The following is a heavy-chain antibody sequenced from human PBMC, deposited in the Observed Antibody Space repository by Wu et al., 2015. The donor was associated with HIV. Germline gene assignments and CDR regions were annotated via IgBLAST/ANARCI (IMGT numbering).Heavy chain of an antibody. CDR2: MNPSNGHI. CDR1: YILTSYP. D-gene: IGHD3-10*01. V-gene: IGHV1-18*01. Sequence: LVQSGPEAKRPGASVKVSCKASYILTSYPIAWVRQAPGQRLEWMGWMNPSNGHIQPAQKFQDRIRMSTDNSAHTAYMELRSLTSDDAAIYFCARVQFDPKYYTYFDLWGQGTLVTVSS. J-gene: IGHJ5*01. CDR3: ARVQFDPKYYTYFDL.